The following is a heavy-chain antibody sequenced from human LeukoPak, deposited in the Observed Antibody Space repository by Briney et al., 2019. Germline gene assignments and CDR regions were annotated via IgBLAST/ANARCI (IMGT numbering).Heavy chain of an antibody. CDR1: GFTLSSYA. CDR3: AKDIGVGYCNGCLFDY. V-gene: IGHV3-43*02. Sequence: GGSLRLSCAASGFTLSSYAMSWVRQAPGKGLEWVSAISVSGNTYHADSVKGRFTISRDNSKNSLYLQMNSLRTEDTALYYCAKDIGVGYCNGCLFDYWGQGTLVTVSS. CDR2: ISVSGNT. D-gene: IGHD2-15*01. J-gene: IGHJ4*02.